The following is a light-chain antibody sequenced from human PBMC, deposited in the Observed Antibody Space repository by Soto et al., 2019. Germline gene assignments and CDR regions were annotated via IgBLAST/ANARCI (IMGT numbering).Light chain of an antibody. CDR1: SSDVGGYNY. J-gene: IGLJ1*01. CDR2: DVN. CDR3: TSYTSGATYV. Sequence: QSALTQPASVSGSPGQSIAISCTGTSSDVGGYNYVSWYQQHPGKPPKLMIYDVNNRPSGVSNRFSGSKSDNTASLTISGLQAEDEADYYCTSYTSGATYVFGTGTQLTVL. V-gene: IGLV2-14*03.